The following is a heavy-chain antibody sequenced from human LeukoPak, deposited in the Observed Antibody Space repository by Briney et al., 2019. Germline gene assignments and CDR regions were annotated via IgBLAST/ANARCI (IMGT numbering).Heavy chain of an antibody. V-gene: IGHV4-38-2*01. CDR3: ARLRDGYNLRWFDP. D-gene: IGHD5-24*01. CDR2: IYHSGST. CDR1: GYSVSSGYY. Sequence: SETLSLTCAVSGYSVSSGYYWGRIRQPPGKGLEWIGSIYHSGSTYYNPSLKSRVTISVDTSKNQFSLKLSSVTAADTAVYYCARLRDGYNLRWFDPWGQGTLVTVSS. J-gene: IGHJ5*02.